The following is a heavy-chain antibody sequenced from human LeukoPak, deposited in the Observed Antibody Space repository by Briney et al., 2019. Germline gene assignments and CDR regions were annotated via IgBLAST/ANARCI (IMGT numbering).Heavy chain of an antibody. CDR3: AKRDGYNSNYFDY. D-gene: IGHD5-24*01. CDR2: ISGSGGST. Sequence: GGSQSLFCGASVFTFKRSAVRCLPASPGKGLEWVCAISGSGGSTYYADSVKGRFTIPRDNSKNTLYLQMNSLRAEDTAVYYCAKRDGYNSNYFDYWGQGTLVTVSS. J-gene: IGHJ4*02. V-gene: IGHV3-23*01. CDR1: VFTFKRSA.